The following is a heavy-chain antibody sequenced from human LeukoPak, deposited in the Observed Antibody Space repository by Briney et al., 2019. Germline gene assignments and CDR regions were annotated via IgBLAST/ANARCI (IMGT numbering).Heavy chain of an antibody. Sequence: APVKVSCKASGYTFTSFAIIWMRQAPGQGLEWMGWISAYNGDTDFAQNLQGRLTMTTETSTSTAYMELRSLRPDDTAAYYCARALGYCTGGGCHYMDVWGKGTTVTVSS. CDR1: GYTFTSFA. D-gene: IGHD2-8*02. V-gene: IGHV1-18*01. CDR3: ARALGYCTGGGCHYMDV. CDR2: ISAYNGDT. J-gene: IGHJ6*03.